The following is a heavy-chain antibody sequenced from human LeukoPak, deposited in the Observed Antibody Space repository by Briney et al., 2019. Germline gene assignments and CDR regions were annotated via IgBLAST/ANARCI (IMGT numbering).Heavy chain of an antibody. D-gene: IGHD3-9*01. J-gene: IGHJ5*02. CDR3: ARGGGSDVLRYFDWSANWFDP. CDR2: IIPIFGTA. Sequence: SVKVSCKASGGTFSSYAISWVRQAPGQGLEWMGGIIPIFGTANYAQKLQGRVTMTTDTSTSTAYMELRSLRSDDTAVYYCARGGGSDVLRYFDWSANWFDPWGQGTLVTVSS. CDR1: GGTFSSYA. V-gene: IGHV1-69*05.